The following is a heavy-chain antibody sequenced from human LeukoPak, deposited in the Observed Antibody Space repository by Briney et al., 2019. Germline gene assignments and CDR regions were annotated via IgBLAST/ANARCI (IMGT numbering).Heavy chain of an antibody. CDR3: AVDDSSGYRRPGDYYYYYMGV. V-gene: IGHV1-69*05. CDR2: IIPIFGTA. Sequence: GASVKVSCKASGGTFSSYAISWVRQAPGQGLEWMGGIIPIFGTANYAQKFQGRVTITTDESTSTAYMELSSLRSEDTAVYYCAVDDSSGYRRPGDYYYYYMGVWGKGTTVTVSS. CDR1: GGTFSSYA. J-gene: IGHJ6*03. D-gene: IGHD3-22*01.